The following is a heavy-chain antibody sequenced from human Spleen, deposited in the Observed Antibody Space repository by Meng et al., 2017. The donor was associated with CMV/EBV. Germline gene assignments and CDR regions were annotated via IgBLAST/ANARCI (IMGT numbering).Heavy chain of an antibody. Sequence: QGQLGQSGAYLRKPGAPVKVSCKASGDTFTDYYMHWVRQAPGQGLEWMGCINPNSGDTNYAQKFQGRVTMTRDTSISTAYMELSRLRSDDTAVYYCTRDAHLTTVTPNWFDPWGQGTLVTISS. CDR2: INPNSGDT. CDR3: TRDAHLTTVTPNWFDP. CDR1: GDTFTDYY. J-gene: IGHJ5*02. V-gene: IGHV1-2*02. D-gene: IGHD4-17*01.